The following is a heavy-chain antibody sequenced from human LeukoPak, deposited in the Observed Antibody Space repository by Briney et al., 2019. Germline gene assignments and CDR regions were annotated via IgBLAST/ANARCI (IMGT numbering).Heavy chain of an antibody. J-gene: IGHJ3*02. D-gene: IGHD3-3*01. V-gene: IGHV3-21*01. Sequence: PGGSLRLSCAASGFTFSSYSMNWVRQAPGKGLEWVSSISSSSSYIYYADSVKGRFTISRDNAKNSLYLQMNSLRAEDTAVYYCARGWITIFGVVNLAGGAFDIWGQGTMVTVSS. CDR2: ISSSSSYI. CDR1: GFTFSSYS. CDR3: ARGWITIFGVVNLAGGAFDI.